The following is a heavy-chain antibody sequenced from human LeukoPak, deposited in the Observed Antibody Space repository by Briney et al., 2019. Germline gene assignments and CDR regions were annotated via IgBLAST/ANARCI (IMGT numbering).Heavy chain of an antibody. Sequence: GGSLRLSCAASGFTFSSYSMNWVRQAPGKGLEWVSSISSSSSYIYYADSVKGRFTISRDNAKNSLYLQMNSLRAEDTAVYYCARLEAAAGSVGYWGQGTLVTVSS. CDR3: ARLEAAAGSVGY. CDR2: ISSSSSYI. CDR1: GFTFSSYS. J-gene: IGHJ4*02. D-gene: IGHD6-13*01. V-gene: IGHV3-21*01.